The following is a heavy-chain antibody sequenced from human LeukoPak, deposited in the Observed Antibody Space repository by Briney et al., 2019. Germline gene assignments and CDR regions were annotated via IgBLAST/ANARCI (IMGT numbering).Heavy chain of an antibody. CDR1: GGTFISYA. Sequence: ASVKVSSTASGGTFISYAISWVRQAPGQGLEWMGGIIPIFGTANYAQKFQGRVTITADESTSTAYMELSSLRSEDTAVYYCARGGYSSGLLDYWGQGTLVTVSS. J-gene: IGHJ4*02. V-gene: IGHV1-69*13. D-gene: IGHD6-19*01. CDR2: IIPIFGTA. CDR3: ARGGYSSGLLDY.